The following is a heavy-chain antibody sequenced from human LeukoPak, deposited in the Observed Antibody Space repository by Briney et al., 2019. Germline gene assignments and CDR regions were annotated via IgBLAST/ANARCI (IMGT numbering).Heavy chain of an antibody. V-gene: IGHV1-18*04. CDR3: TRDHCSGDNCPSFDY. D-gene: IGHD2-15*01. CDR2: IGAYNGDT. CDR1: GYTFTSFG. J-gene: IGHJ4*02. Sequence: ASVKVSCKPSGYTFTSFGISWVRQAPGQGLEWMGWIGAYNGDTNYAQKFQGRVTMTTDTSTSTAYMDLRSLRSDDTAVYYCTRDHCSGDNCPSFDYWGQGPLVTVSS.